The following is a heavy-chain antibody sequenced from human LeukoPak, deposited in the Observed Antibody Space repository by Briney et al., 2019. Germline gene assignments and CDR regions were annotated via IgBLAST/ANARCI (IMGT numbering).Heavy chain of an antibody. Sequence: GGSLRLSCAASGFTFDDYAMHWVRRAPGKGLEWVSGISWNSGSIGYADSVKGRFTISRDNAKNSLYLQMNSLRAEDTALYYCAKDTHHCSGGSCYPGPFDYWGQGTLVTVSS. V-gene: IGHV3-9*01. J-gene: IGHJ4*02. CDR2: ISWNSGSI. CDR3: AKDTHHCSGGSCYPGPFDY. CDR1: GFTFDDYA. D-gene: IGHD2-15*01.